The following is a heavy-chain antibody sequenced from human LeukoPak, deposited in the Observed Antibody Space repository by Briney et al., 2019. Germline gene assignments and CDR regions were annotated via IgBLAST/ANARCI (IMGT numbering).Heavy chain of an antibody. CDR3: AGGPRITMIWKQYFQH. D-gene: IGHD3-22*01. Sequence: VASVKVSCKASGGTFSSYAISWVRQAPGQGLEWMGRIIPILGIANYAQKFQGRVTITADKSTSTAYMELSSLRSEDTAVYYCAGGPRITMIWKQYFQHWGQGTLVTVSS. J-gene: IGHJ1*01. V-gene: IGHV1-69*04. CDR2: IIPILGIA. CDR1: GGTFSSYA.